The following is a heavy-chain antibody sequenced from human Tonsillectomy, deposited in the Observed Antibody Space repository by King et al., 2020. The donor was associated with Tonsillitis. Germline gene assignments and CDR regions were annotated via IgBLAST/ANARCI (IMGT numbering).Heavy chain of an antibody. D-gene: IGHD3-3*01. Sequence: QLVQSGGGVVQPGRSLRLSCAASGFTFSSYAMHWVRQAPGKGLEWVAVISYDGSNNYYADSVKGRFTISRDNSKNTLYLQMNSLRAEDTAVYYCARMGDYDFWSGYYEADYYGMDVWGQGTTVTVSS. J-gene: IGHJ6*02. CDR3: ARMGDYDFWSGYYEADYYGMDV. CDR1: GFTFSSYA. V-gene: IGHV3-30-3*01. CDR2: ISYDGSNN.